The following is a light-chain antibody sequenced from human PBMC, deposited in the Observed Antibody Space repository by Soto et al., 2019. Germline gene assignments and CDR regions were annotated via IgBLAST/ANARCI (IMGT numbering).Light chain of an antibody. CDR2: EVT. J-gene: IGLJ3*02. V-gene: IGLV2-8*01. CDR1: SSDVGGYNY. CDR3: TSFAGIINFVV. Sequence: QSALTQPPSASGSPGQSVTISCTGTSSDVGGYNYVSWYQQHPGKAPKLMIYEVTKRPSGVPDRFSGSKSGNTASLTVSGLQPEDEADYYCTSFAGIINFVVFGGGTKLTVL.